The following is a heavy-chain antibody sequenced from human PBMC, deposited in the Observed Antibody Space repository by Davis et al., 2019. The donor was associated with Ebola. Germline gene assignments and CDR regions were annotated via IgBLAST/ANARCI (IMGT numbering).Heavy chain of an antibody. CDR3: ASFGWTSRGIEY. CDR2: TYYSSKWYY. CDR1: GDSVSSGG. V-gene: IGHV6-1*01. D-gene: IGHD6-19*01. J-gene: IGHJ4*02. Sequence: PSETLSLTCAISGDSVSSGGWNWIRQSPSRGLEWLGRTYYSSKWYYDYALSVKSRLTINPDTSRNQLSLQLNSVTPEDTAVYYCASFGWTSRGIEYWGQGTLVTVSS.